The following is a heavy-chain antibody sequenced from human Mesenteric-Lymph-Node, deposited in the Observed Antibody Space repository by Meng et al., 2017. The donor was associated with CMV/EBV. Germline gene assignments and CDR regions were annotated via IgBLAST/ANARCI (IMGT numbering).Heavy chain of an antibody. CDR1: GGTFSSYS. D-gene: IGHD2-2*02. CDR2: IIPILGIA. Sequence: SVQVSCKASGGTFSSYSISWVRQAPGQGLEWMGRIIPILGIANYAQKFQGRVTITADKSTSTAYMELSSLRSEDTAVYYCAVASLGIVVVPAAINGYYYYGMDVWGQGTTVTVSS. CDR3: AVASLGIVVVPAAINGYYYYGMDV. V-gene: IGHV1-69*02. J-gene: IGHJ6*02.